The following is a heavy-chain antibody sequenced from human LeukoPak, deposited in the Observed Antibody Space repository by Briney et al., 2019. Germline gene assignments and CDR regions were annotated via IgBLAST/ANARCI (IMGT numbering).Heavy chain of an antibody. CDR1: GFTFGSYA. Sequence: GGSLRLSCAASGFTFGSYAMSWVREAPGKGLEWVSYISGRGGSTFYADSVKGRLTISRDNSKNTLFLQMNSLRAEDTAMYYCVKGGTDYDFWNDSSYSYNFDFWGQGTLVTVSS. J-gene: IGHJ4*02. CDR2: ISGRGGST. CDR3: VKGGTDYDFWNDSSYSYNFDF. V-gene: IGHV3-23*01. D-gene: IGHD3-3*01.